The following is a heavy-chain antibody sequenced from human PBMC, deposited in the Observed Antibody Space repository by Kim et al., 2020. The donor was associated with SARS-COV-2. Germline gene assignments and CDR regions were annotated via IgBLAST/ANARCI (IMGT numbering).Heavy chain of an antibody. CDR3: ARGPAYQRYSYGPQGGKMWYYGMDV. Sequence: ASVKVSCKASGYTFTSYYMHWVRQAPGQGLEWMGIINPSGGSTSYAQKFQGRVTMTRDTSTSTVYMELSSLRSEDTAVYYCARGPAYQRYSYGPQGGKMWYYGMDVWGQGTTVTVSS. CDR2: INPSGGST. J-gene: IGHJ6*02. CDR1: GYTFTSYY. V-gene: IGHV1-46*01. D-gene: IGHD5-18*01.